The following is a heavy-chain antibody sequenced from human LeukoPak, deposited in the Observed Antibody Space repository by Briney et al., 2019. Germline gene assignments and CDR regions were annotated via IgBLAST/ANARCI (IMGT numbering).Heavy chain of an antibody. CDR1: GFTFSTYG. Sequence: GGSLRLSCAASGFTFSTYGMHWVRQAPGKGLEWVSFIRFDGSIKYYADSVKGRFTISRDNSKNTLYLQMNSLRAEDTAVYYCAKRECSSTSCYDAFDIWGQGTMVTVSS. D-gene: IGHD2-2*01. J-gene: IGHJ3*02. V-gene: IGHV3-30*02. CDR3: AKRECSSTSCYDAFDI. CDR2: IRFDGSIK.